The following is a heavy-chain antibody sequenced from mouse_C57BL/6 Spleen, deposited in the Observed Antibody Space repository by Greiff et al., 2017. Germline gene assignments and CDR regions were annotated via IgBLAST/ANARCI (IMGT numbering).Heavy chain of an antibody. D-gene: IGHD1-1*01. V-gene: IGHV3-6*01. Sequence: EVKLQESGPGLVKPSQSLSLTCSVTGYSITSGYYWNWIRQFPGNKLEWMGYISYDGSHNYNPSLKNRISITRDTSKNQFFLKLNSVTTEDTATYYCAREGLYGSSYFNAMDYWGQGTSVTVSS. CDR3: AREGLYGSSYFNAMDY. J-gene: IGHJ4*01. CDR2: ISYDGSH. CDR1: GYSITSGYY.